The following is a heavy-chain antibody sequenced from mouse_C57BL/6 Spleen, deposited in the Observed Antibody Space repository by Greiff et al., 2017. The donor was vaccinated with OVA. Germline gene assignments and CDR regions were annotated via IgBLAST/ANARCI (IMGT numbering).Heavy chain of an antibody. CDR1: GYTFTDYY. D-gene: IGHD4-1*01. CDR3: ARWRTGTAMDY. CDR2: INPNNGGT. Sequence: VQLQQSGPELVKPGASVKISCKASGYTFTDYYMNWVKQSHGKSLEWIGDINPNNGGTSYNQKFKGKATLTVDKSSSTAYMELRSLTSEDSAVYYCARWRTGTAMDYWGQGTSVTVSS. V-gene: IGHV1-26*01. J-gene: IGHJ4*01.